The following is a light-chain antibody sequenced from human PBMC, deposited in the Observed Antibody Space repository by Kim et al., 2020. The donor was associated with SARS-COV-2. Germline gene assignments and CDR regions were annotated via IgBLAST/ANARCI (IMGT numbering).Light chain of an antibody. Sequence: SPGERATLSCRASQTIGNSFLAWYQQKPGQAPRPLINGASNRAAGIPDRFSGSGSGTDFTLTISRLEPEDFAVYYCHQYEESPRTFGQGTKVEIK. CDR1: QTIGNSF. J-gene: IGKJ1*01. CDR2: GAS. V-gene: IGKV3-20*01. CDR3: HQYEESPRT.